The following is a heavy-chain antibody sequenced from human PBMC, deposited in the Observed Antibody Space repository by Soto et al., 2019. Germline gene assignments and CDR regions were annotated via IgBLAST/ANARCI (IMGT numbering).Heavy chain of an antibody. J-gene: IGHJ5*02. CDR3: ARRSAAGP. Sequence: QVQLQQWGAGLLKPSETLSLTCAVYGGSFSGYYWSWIRQPPGKGLEWIGEINHSGSTNYNPSLXSXVRXSVDTSKNQFSLKLSSVTAADTAVYYCARRSAAGPWGQGTLVTVSS. D-gene: IGHD6-25*01. CDR1: GGSFSGYY. V-gene: IGHV4-34*01. CDR2: INHSGST.